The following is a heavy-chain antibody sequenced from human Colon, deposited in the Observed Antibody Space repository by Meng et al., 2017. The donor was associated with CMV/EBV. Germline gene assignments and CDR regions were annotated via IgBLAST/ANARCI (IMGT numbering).Heavy chain of an antibody. CDR1: GFTFSSDC. D-gene: IGHD1-26*01. CDR3: TRGRSGNYGYFDY. Sequence: GASLKISCAASGFTFSSDCMHWVRPGPGKGLVWVSRISTDGSTTNYADSVRGRFTVSRDNAKNILYLQMNSLRAEDTALYYCTRGRSGNYGYFDYWGQGTLVTVSS. CDR2: ISTDGSTT. J-gene: IGHJ4*02. V-gene: IGHV3-74*01.